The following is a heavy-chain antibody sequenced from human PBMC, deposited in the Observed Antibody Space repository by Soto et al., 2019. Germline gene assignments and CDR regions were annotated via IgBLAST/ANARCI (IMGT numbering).Heavy chain of an antibody. D-gene: IGHD3-10*01. CDR2: IYHTGAT. CDR1: GASIISLDYY. CDR3: ARGAVVSLVSGIKGRKWFHP. J-gene: IGHJ5*01. V-gene: IGHV4-30-4*01. Sequence: QVQLQESGPGLVRPSQTLSLTCTVSGASIISLDYYWTWIRQPPGKGLEWIGHIYHTGATYYNPSLRGRVGKSVEPTNHPVPPELGSGTAPDPAVFFRARGAVVSLVSGIKGRKWFHPWGPGTL.